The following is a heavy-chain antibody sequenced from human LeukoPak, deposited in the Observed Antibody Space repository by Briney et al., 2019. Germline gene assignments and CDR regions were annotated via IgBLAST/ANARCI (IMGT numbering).Heavy chain of an antibody. D-gene: IGHD3-22*01. CDR2: IGGSGADT. CDR3: ARGTYYYDSSGYYTTGMNMYYFDY. Sequence: PGGSLRLSCAASGFTFSSYAMSWVRQAPGKGLEWVSAIGGSGADTYYADSVKGRFTISRDNSKNTLYLQMNSLRAEDTAVYYCARGTYYYDSSGYYTTGMNMYYFDYWGQGTLVTVSS. V-gene: IGHV3-23*01. CDR1: GFTFSSYA. J-gene: IGHJ4*02.